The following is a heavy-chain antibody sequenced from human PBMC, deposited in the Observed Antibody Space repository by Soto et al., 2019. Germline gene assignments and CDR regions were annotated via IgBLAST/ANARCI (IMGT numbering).Heavy chain of an antibody. D-gene: IGHD4-17*01. CDR1: GFTFISYT. CDR3: ARTATTVTTEAYYYYGMDV. V-gene: IGHV3-30-3*01. Sequence: GGSLRLSCAASGFTFISYTMHWVRQAPGKGLEWVAVISYDGSNKKYADSVKGRFTISRDNSKNTLYVQMKSLRVEDMAVYYCARTATTVTTEAYYYYGMDVWGQGTTVTVSS. J-gene: IGHJ6*02. CDR2: ISYDGSNK.